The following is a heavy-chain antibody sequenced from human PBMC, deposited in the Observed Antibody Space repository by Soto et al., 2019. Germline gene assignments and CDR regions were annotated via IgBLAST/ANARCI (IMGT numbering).Heavy chain of an antibody. D-gene: IGHD3-3*01. J-gene: IGHJ6*02. CDR3: AASCVACARFNYYGMDV. CDR1: GGSISSGGYY. CDR2: IYYSGTT. V-gene: IGHV4-31*03. Sequence: QVQLQESGPGLVKPSQTLSLTCTVSGGSISSGGYYWYWIRQHPGKGLEWIGYIYYSGTTYYNPSLKRRVTLSVDTSKHQFSLKLRSVPPADTAVYYCAASCVACARFNYYGMDVWGQGTTVTLSS.